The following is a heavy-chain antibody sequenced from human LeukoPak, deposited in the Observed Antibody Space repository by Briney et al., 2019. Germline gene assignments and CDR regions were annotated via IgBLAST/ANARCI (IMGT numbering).Heavy chain of an antibody. V-gene: IGHV3-21*01. CDR2: ISSSSSYI. J-gene: IGHJ3*02. Sequence: GGSLRLSCAASGFTFSSYSMNWVRQAPGKGLEWVSSISSSSSYIYYADSVKGRFTISRDNAKNSLYLQMNSLRAEDTAVYYCAYDSSGYYSHDAFDIWGQGTMVTVSS. CDR1: GFTFSSYS. CDR3: AYDSSGYYSHDAFDI. D-gene: IGHD3-22*01.